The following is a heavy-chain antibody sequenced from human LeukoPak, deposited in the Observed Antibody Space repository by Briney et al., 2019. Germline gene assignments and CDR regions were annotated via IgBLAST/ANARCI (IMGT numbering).Heavy chain of an antibody. CDR3: AKDLDDFWSGYVPNDAFDI. V-gene: IGHV3-30*02. CDR1: GFTFSSYG. Sequence: PGGSLRLSCAASGFTFSSYGMHWVRQAPGKGLEWVAFIRYDGSNKYYAHSVKGRFTISRDNSKNTLYLQMNSLRAEDTAVYYCAKDLDDFWSGYVPNDAFDIWGQGTMVTVSS. J-gene: IGHJ3*02. CDR2: IRYDGSNK. D-gene: IGHD3-3*01.